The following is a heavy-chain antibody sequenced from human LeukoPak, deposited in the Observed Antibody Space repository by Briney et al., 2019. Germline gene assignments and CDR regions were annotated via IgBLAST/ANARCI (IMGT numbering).Heavy chain of an antibody. D-gene: IGHD3-22*01. CDR3: AREPTMIVVEYYFDY. V-gene: IGHV1-69*04. Sequence: ASVKVSCKASGGTFSSYAISWVRQAPGQGLEWMGRIIPILGIANYAQKFQGRVTITADKSTSTAYMELSSLRSEGTAVYYCAREPTMIVVEYYFDYWGQGTLVTVSS. CDR1: GGTFSSYA. J-gene: IGHJ4*02. CDR2: IIPILGIA.